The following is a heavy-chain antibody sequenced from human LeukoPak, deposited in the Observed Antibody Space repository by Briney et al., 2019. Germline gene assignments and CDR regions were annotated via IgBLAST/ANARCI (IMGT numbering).Heavy chain of an antibody. J-gene: IGHJ5*02. CDR2: IYYSGNT. Sequence: PSETPSLTCTVSGGSVSSSSFSWGWIRQPPGKGLEWIGSIYYSGNTYYNPSLKSRVTISVDTSKNQFSLKVYSVTAADTAVYYCARHSGGVSGTTDWFDPWGQGTRVTVSP. D-gene: IGHD1-7*01. CDR3: ARHSGGVSGTTDWFDP. CDR1: GGSVSSSSFS. V-gene: IGHV4-39*01.